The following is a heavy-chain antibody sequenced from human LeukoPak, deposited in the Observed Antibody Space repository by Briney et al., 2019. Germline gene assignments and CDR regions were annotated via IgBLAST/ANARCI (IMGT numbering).Heavy chain of an antibody. CDR2: INHGGST. V-gene: IGHV4-34*01. Sequence: PSETLSLTCAVYGGSFSGYYWSWIRQPPGKGLEWIGEINHGGSTNYNPSLKSRVTISVDTSKNQFSLKLSSVTAADTAVYYCARASWYGDYLDYWGQGTLVTASS. CDR1: GGSFSGYY. J-gene: IGHJ4*02. D-gene: IGHD4-17*01. CDR3: ARASWYGDYLDY.